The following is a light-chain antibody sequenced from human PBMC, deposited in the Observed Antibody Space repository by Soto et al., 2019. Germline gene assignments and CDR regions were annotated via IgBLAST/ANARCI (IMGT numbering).Light chain of an antibody. CDR1: SSDVGSYNL. CDR2: EGS. CDR3: CSYAGSSTYV. J-gene: IGLJ1*01. Sequence: QSALTQPASVSGSPGQSITISCTGTSSDVGSYNLVSWYQQHPGKAAKLMIYEGSKRPSGVSNRFSGSKSGNTASLTISRLQAEDEADYHCCSYAGSSTYVFGTVTKLTVL. V-gene: IGLV2-23*01.